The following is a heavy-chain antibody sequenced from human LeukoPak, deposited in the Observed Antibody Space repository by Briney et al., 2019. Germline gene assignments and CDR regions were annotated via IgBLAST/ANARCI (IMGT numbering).Heavy chain of an antibody. CDR1: GGSISSSSYY. Sequence: SETLSLTCTVSGGSISSSSYYWGWIRQPPGKGLEWIGSIYYRGRTYYNPSLKSRVTISVDTSKNQFSLKLSSVIAADTAVYSCSRLTVAGTHFDYWGQGTLVTVSS. J-gene: IGHJ4*02. CDR3: SRLTVAGTHFDY. V-gene: IGHV4-39*01. CDR2: IYYRGRT. D-gene: IGHD6-19*01.